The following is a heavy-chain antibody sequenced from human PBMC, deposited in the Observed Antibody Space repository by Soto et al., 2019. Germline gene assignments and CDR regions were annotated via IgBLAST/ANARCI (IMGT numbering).Heavy chain of an antibody. D-gene: IGHD1-26*01. CDR3: ASGLSRVGATPPAFDI. CDR2: IDPSDSYT. J-gene: IGHJ3*02. Sequence: GESLKISCKGSGYSFTSYWISWLRQMPGKGLEWMGRIDPSDSYTNYSPSFQGHVTISADKSISTAYLQWSSLKASDTAMYYWASGLSRVGATPPAFDIWGQGTMVTVSS. V-gene: IGHV5-10-1*01. CDR1: GYSFTSYW.